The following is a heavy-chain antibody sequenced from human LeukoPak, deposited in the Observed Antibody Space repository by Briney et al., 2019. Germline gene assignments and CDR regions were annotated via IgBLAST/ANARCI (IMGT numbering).Heavy chain of an antibody. Sequence: GASVKVSCKASGYTFTSYDINWVRQATGQGLEWMGWMNPNSGNTAYAQKFQGRVTITRNTSISTAYMELSSLRSEDTAVYYCAREDYYDSGSNDYWGQGTLVTVSP. V-gene: IGHV1-8*03. CDR3: AREDYYDSGSNDY. CDR1: GYTFTSYD. D-gene: IGHD3-22*01. CDR2: MNPNSGNT. J-gene: IGHJ4*02.